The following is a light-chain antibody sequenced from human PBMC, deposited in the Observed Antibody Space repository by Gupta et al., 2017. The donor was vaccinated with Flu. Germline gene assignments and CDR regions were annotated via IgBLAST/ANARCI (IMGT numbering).Light chain of an antibody. CDR1: SSDVGNYNL. V-gene: IGLV2-23*01. CDR3: CSYAGSDLYV. CDR2: EGS. Sequence: SITISCTGTSSDVGNYNLVSWYQQYPGKAPKLIIYEGSKRPSGVSNRFSGSKSGNTASLTXSXLEAEDXADYYGCSYAGSDLYVFGTGTRVTVL. J-gene: IGLJ1*01.